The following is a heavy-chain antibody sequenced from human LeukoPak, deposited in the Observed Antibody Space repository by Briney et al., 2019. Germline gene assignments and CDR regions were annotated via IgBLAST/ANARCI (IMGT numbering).Heavy chain of an antibody. Sequence: SVKVSCKASGGTFSSYAISWVRQAPGQGLEWMGRIIPILGIANYAQKFQGRVTITADKSTSTAYMELSSLRSEDTAVYYCARGATYYYDSSGYEYFDYWGQGTLVTVSS. J-gene: IGHJ4*02. V-gene: IGHV1-69*04. CDR1: GGTFSSYA. CDR2: IIPILGIA. D-gene: IGHD3-22*01. CDR3: ARGATYYYDSSGYEYFDY.